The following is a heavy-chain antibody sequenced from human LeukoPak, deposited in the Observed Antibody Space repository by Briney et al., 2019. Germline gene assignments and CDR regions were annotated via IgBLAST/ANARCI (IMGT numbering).Heavy chain of an antibody. V-gene: IGHV3-7*03. CDR3: ARRVDYFDY. J-gene: IGHJ4*02. CDR1: GFTFSNYW. CDR2: TNLDGSQK. D-gene: IGHD2-15*01. Sequence: GGSLRLSCAASGFTFSNYWMAWVRQAPGKGPEWVANTNLDGSQKYYVDSVKGRFTISRDNAKNSLYLQMNSLRAEDTAVYYCARRVDYFDYWGQGTLVTVSS.